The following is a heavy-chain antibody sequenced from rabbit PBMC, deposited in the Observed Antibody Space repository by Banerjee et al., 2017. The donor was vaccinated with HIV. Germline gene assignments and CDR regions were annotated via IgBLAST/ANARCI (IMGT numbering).Heavy chain of an antibody. D-gene: IGHD1-1*01. V-gene: IGHV1S45*01. CDR2: IYAGSSDST. CDR3: ARGGVGSTGYTYVFDP. CDR1: GFDFSSSYW. Sequence: QEQLEESGGDLVQPEGSLTLTCKASGFDFSSSYWICWIRQAPGKVLEWIGCIYAGSSDSTYYASWAKGRFTITKTSSTTVTLQMTSLTAADTATYFCARGGVGSTGYTYVFDPWGPGTLVTVS. J-gene: IGHJ2*01.